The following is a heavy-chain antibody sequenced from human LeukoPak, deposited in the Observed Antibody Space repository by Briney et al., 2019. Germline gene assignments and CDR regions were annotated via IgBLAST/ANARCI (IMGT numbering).Heavy chain of an antibody. V-gene: IGHV3-64*01. CDR2: ISSNGGST. J-gene: IGHJ5*02. CDR3: ARDSPYLRYSSSPNWFDP. Sequence: GGSLRLSCAASGFTFSSYAMHWVRQAPGKGLEYVSAISSNGGSTYYANSVKGRFTISRDNSKNTLYLQMGSLRAEDMAVYYCARDSPYLRYSSSPNWFDPWGQGTLVTVSS. CDR1: GFTFSSYA. D-gene: IGHD6-6*01.